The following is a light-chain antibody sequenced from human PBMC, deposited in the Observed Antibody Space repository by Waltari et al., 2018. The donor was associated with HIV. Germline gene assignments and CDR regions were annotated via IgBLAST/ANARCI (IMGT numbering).Light chain of an antibody. CDR3: QQYNSDFYT. Sequence: IQMTQSPSLLSASVGDRITITCRAMQNVDSWVAWYQQRPGRAPKLLIYKASPLEHGVPARFTGSGSGTNFTLTINSLHPDDFATYYCQQYNSDFYTFGLGTRLDLK. J-gene: IGKJ2*01. V-gene: IGKV1-5*03. CDR2: KAS. CDR1: QNVDSW.